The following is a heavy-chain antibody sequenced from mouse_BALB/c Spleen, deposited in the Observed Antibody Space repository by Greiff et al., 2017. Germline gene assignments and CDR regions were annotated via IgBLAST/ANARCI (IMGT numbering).Heavy chain of an antibody. CDR1: GFTFSDYY. Sequence: EVNVVESGGGLVKPGGSLKLSCAASGFTFSDYYMYWVRQTPEKRLEWVATISDGGSYTYYPDSVKGRFTISRDNAKNNLYLQMSSLKSEDTAMYYCARGLYGNFAYWGQGTLVTVSA. J-gene: IGHJ3*01. D-gene: IGHD2-1*01. CDR2: ISDGGSYT. CDR3: ARGLYGNFAY. V-gene: IGHV5-4*02.